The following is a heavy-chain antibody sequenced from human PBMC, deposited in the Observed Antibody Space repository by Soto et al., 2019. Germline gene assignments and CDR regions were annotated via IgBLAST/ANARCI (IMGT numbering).Heavy chain of an antibody. CDR1: GGAVSSGTYY. J-gene: IGHJ5*02. Sequence: PAETLSLTCTVSGGAVSSGTYYWIWIRQPPGKGLEWSGHIYFTGSTNYNPSLKSRVTMSLDTSRNQFSLKLSSVTAADTAVYYCTRGPPRVQWFDPWGLGTLVTVSS. V-gene: IGHV4-61*01. CDR2: IYFTGST. CDR3: TRGPPRVQWFDP.